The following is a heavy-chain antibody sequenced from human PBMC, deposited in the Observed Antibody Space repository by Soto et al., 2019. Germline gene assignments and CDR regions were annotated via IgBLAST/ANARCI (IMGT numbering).Heavy chain of an antibody. CDR1: GFTFISYA. V-gene: IGHV3-23*01. Sequence: GGSLRLSCAASGFTFISYAMSWVRQAPGKGLEWVSAISGSGGSTYYADSVKGRFTISRDNSKNTLYLQMNSLRAEDTAVYYCAKPFDYGGNGIFDYWGQGTLVTVSS. J-gene: IGHJ4*02. D-gene: IGHD4-17*01. CDR2: ISGSGGST. CDR3: AKPFDYGGNGIFDY.